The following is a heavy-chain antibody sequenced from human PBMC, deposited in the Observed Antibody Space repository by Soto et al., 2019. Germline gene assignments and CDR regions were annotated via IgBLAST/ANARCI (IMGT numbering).Heavy chain of an antibody. CDR2: IYWNDDK. J-gene: IGHJ4*02. CDR3: AHNSPTLYGDYAVDY. D-gene: IGHD4-17*01. V-gene: IGHV2-5*01. CDR1: GFSLSTSGVG. Sequence: QITLKESGPTLVKPTQTLTLTCTFSGFSLSTSGVGVGWIRQPPGKALEWLALIYWNDDKRYSPSLKSRLTITKDTSKNQVVLTMTNMDPVDTATYYCAHNSPTLYGDYAVDYWGQGTLVTVSS.